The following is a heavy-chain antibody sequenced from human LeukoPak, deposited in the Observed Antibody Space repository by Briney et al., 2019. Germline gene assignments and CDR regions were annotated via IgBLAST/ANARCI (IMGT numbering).Heavy chain of an antibody. CDR3: ARGVYDFWSGYYDADNWFDP. J-gene: IGHJ5*02. V-gene: IGHV1-18*01. CDR1: GYTFTSCG. Sequence: GASVTVSYKSSGYTFTSCGISWVRQAPGQGLEWMGWISAYNGNTNYAQNPQGRVTMTTDTSTRTANMGLRSLRSDDTAVYYWARGVYDFWSGYYDADNWFDPWGQGTLVTVSP. D-gene: IGHD3-3*01. CDR2: ISAYNGNT.